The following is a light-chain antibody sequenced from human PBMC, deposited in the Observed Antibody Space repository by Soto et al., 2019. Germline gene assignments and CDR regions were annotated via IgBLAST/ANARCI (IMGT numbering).Light chain of an antibody. V-gene: IGKV3-15*01. Sequence: EIVMTQSPATLSVSPGERATLSCRASQSISTELAWYQQKPGQPPRLLIYSASTRATGVPARFTGSGSGSEFTLTISGLQYEDLEVYYCQKGHNWPLTFGQGTRLEI. CDR2: SAS. J-gene: IGKJ2*01. CDR1: QSISTE. CDR3: QKGHNWPLT.